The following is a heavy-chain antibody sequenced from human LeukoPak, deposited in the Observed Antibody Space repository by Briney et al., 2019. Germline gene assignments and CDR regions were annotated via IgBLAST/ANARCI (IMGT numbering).Heavy chain of an antibody. CDR1: GFIFSDYY. CDR2: ISSSSSYT. D-gene: IGHD2-15*01. CDR3: ARDPRYCSGGSCYSVWVQVADS. Sequence: PGGSVRLSCAASGFIFSDYYMSWIRQAPGKGLEWISYISSSSSYTKYADSVKGRFTISRDNAKNSLYLQMNSLRVEDTAVYYCARDPRYCSGGSCYSVWVQVADSWGQGTLVTVSS. V-gene: IGHV3-11*06. J-gene: IGHJ4*02.